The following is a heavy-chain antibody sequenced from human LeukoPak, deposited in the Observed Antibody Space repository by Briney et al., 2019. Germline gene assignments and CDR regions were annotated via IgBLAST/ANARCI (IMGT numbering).Heavy chain of an antibody. CDR3: ARDRQPGATPVYYFDY. CDR2: INPNSGGT. V-gene: IGHV1-2*02. D-gene: IGHD1-26*01. J-gene: IGHJ4*02. CDR1: GCTFTGYY. Sequence: ASVKVSCKASGCTFTGYYMHWVRQAPGQGLEWMGWINPNSGGTNYAQKFQGRVTMTRDTSISTAYMELSRLRSDDTAVYYCARDRQPGATPVYYFDYWGQGTLVTVSS.